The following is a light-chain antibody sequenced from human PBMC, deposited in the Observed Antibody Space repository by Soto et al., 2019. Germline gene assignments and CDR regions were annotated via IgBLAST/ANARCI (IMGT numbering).Light chain of an antibody. J-gene: IGKJ1*01. Sequence: AIRMTQSPSSFSASTGDRVTITCRASQGISSYLAWYQQKPGKAPKLLIYAASTLQSGVPSRFSGSGSGTDFTLTLSCLQSEDFATYYFQQYYSYPLPFGQGTKVEIK. V-gene: IGKV1-8*01. CDR3: QQYYSYPLP. CDR1: QGISSY. CDR2: AAS.